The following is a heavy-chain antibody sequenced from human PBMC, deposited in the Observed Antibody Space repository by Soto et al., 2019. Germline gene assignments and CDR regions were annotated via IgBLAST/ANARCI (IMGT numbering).Heavy chain of an antibody. CDR3: AREEVAYYGSGSYNWFDP. V-gene: IGHV4-31*03. CDR1: GGSISSGGYY. D-gene: IGHD3-10*01. Sequence: QVQLQESGPGLVKPSQTLSLTCTVSGGSISSGGYYWSWIRQHPGKGLEWIGYIYYSGSTYYNPSLASRVTISVDKSKNQFSLKLSSVTAADTAVYYCAREEVAYYGSGSYNWFDPWGQGTLVTVSS. CDR2: IYYSGST. J-gene: IGHJ5*02.